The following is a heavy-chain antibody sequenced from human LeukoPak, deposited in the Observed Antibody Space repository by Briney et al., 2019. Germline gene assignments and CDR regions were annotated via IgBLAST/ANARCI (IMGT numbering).Heavy chain of an antibody. CDR3: ARDEGYYFDS. CDR1: GFTFSDYI. Sequence: GGSLRLSCAASGFTFSDYIMNWVRQAPGKGLEWAASISRNRTYIHYADSVKGRFTISRDNAMNSLFLQMNSLRAEDTAIYYCARDEGYYFDSWGQGTQVTVSS. J-gene: IGHJ4*02. V-gene: IGHV3-21*01. CDR2: ISRNRTYI.